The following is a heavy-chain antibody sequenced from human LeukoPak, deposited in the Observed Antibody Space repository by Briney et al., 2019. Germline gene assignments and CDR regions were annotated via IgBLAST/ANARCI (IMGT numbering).Heavy chain of an antibody. D-gene: IGHD1-1*01. CDR3: AKDQRTPPRTCDC. CDR2: LSSSGSST. V-gene: IGHV3-23*01. J-gene: IGHJ4*02. CDR1: GFIFSNYA. Sequence: GGSLRLSCAASGFIFSNYAMSWVRQAPGKGLEWVSGLSSSGSSTYYADSVKGRFTISRDNSKNTLYLQMNSLRAEDTAVYFCAKDQRTPPRTCDCWGQGTLVTVSS.